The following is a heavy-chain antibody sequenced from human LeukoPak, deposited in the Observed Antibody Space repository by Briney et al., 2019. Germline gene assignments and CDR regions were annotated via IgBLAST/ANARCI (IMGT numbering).Heavy chain of an antibody. CDR1: GGSFSGYY. J-gene: IGHJ4*02. V-gene: IGHV4-34*01. Sequence: SETLSLTCAIYGGSFSGYYWSWIRQSPGKGLEWIGEINHSGSTNCNPSLKSRVTISVDTSKNQFSLKLNSVTAADTAVYYCARLSYISDWYNSPFDYWGQGTLVTVSS. CDR3: ARLSYISDWYNSPFDY. CDR2: INHSGST. D-gene: IGHD6-19*01.